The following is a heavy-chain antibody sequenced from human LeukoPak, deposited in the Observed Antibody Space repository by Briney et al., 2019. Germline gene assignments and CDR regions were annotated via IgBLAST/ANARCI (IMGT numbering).Heavy chain of an antibody. Sequence: TGGSLRLSCAASGFTFSSYSMNWVRQAPGKGLEWVSCISSSSYIYYADSVKGRFTISRDNAKNSLYLQMNSLRAEDTAVYYCARESYGDYYYMDVWGKGTTVTVSS. V-gene: IGHV3-21*01. J-gene: IGHJ6*03. CDR1: GFTFSSYS. D-gene: IGHD4-17*01. CDR3: ARESYGDYYYMDV. CDR2: ISSSSYI.